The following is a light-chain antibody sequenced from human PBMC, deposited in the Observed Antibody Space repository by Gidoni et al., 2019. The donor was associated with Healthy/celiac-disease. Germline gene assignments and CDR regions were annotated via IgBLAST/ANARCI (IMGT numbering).Light chain of an antibody. J-gene: IGKJ4*01. V-gene: IGKV4-1*01. Sequence: DIVMTQSPASLAVSLDGRATINCKSSQSVLYSSNNKNYLAWFQQKPGQPPKLLIYWASTRESGVPDRFSGSGSGTDFTLTISSLQAEDVAVYYCQQYYSTPLTFGGGTKVEIK. CDR1: QSVLYSSNNKNY. CDR2: WAS. CDR3: QQYYSTPLT.